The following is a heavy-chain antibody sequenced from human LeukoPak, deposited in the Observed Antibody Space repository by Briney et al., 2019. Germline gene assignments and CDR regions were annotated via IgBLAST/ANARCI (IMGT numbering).Heavy chain of an antibody. D-gene: IGHD3-10*01. CDR1: GFTFSSSA. Sequence: GGSLRLSCAASGFTFSSSAMSWVRQAPGKGLVWVSRINTDGSITNYADSVRGRFSISRDNAKNTLYLQMSSLRAEDTAVYYCARDRGPRTGFMVREAYDYWGQGTLVTVSS. J-gene: IGHJ4*02. CDR3: ARDRGPRTGFMVREAYDY. V-gene: IGHV3-74*01. CDR2: INTDGSIT.